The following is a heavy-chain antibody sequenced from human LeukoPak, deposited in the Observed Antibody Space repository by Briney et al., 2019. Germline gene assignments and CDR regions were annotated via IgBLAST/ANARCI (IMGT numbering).Heavy chain of an antibody. Sequence: GGSLRLSCAASGFTFDDYGMSWVRQAPGKGLEWVSYISSSATTIYYADSVKGRFTISRDNAKNSLYLQMNSLRAEDTAVYYCARNLGGDWGQGTLVTVSS. D-gene: IGHD2-15*01. CDR2: ISSSATTI. CDR3: ARNLGGD. J-gene: IGHJ4*02. CDR1: GFTFDDYG. V-gene: IGHV3-11*01.